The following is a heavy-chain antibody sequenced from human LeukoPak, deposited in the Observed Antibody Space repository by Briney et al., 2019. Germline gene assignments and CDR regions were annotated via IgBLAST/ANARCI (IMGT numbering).Heavy chain of an antibody. CDR2: INSAGST. D-gene: IGHD6-13*01. V-gene: IGHV3-53*01. Sequence: GGSLRLSCTASGFTVSNNYMSWVRQVPGKGLEWVSIINSAGSTYYADSVKGRLTISRDNSKNTLYLQMNSLRAEDTAVYYCAKGGYSSSWYYFDYWGQGTLVTVSS. J-gene: IGHJ4*02. CDR1: GFTVSNNY. CDR3: AKGGYSSSWYYFDY.